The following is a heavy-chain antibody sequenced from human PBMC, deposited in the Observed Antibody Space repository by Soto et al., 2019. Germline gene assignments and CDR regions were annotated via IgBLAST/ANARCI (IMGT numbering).Heavy chain of an antibody. CDR2: IYHSGST. CDR3: ARVWGSYYSWFDP. J-gene: IGHJ5*02. CDR1: DGSIRGGGCS. Sequence: PSLTKSVTCTVSDGSIRGGGCSWSWKRKPPGKGLEWIGYIYHSGSTYYNPSLKSRVTISVDRSKNQFSLKLSSVTAADTAVYYCARVWGSYYSWFDPWGQGTLVTVSS. V-gene: IGHV4-30-2*01. D-gene: IGHD1-26*01.